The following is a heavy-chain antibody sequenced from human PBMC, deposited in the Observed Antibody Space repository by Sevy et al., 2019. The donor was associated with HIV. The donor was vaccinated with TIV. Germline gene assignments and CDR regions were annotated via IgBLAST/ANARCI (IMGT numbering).Heavy chain of an antibody. D-gene: IGHD4-17*01. V-gene: IGHV3-53*01. Sequence: GGSLRLSCAASGFTVSSNYMSWVRQAPGKGLEWVSVIYSGGSTYYADSVKGRFTISRDNSKNTLYLQMNSLRAEDTAVYYCASRDYGGNSGVFDYWGQRTLVTVSS. CDR3: ASRDYGGNSGVFDY. J-gene: IGHJ4*02. CDR2: IYSGGST. CDR1: GFTVSSNY.